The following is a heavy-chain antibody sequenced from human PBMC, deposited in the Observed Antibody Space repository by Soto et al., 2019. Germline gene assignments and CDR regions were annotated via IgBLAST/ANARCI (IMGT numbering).Heavy chain of an antibody. CDR1: GFTFSSYA. D-gene: IGHD6-19*01. CDR3: AAAVARLNYYFDY. Sequence: GGSLRLSCAASGFTFSSYAMSWVRQAPGKGLEWVSAISGSGGSTYYADSVKGRFTISRDNSKNTLYLQMNSLRAEDTAVYYCAAAVARLNYYFDYWGQGTLVTVSS. J-gene: IGHJ4*02. V-gene: IGHV3-23*01. CDR2: ISGSGGST.